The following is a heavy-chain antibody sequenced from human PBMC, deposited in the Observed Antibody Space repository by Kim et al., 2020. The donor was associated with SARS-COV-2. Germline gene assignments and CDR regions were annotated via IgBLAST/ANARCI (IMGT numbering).Heavy chain of an antibody. J-gene: IGHJ4*02. Sequence: KYYVDSVKGRFTISRENARNSRYRQMNSLRAEDTVVYYCARLGSSSWNFDYWGQGTLVTVSS. D-gene: IGHD6-13*01. CDR2: K. CDR3: ARLGSSSWNFDY. V-gene: IGHV3-7*04.